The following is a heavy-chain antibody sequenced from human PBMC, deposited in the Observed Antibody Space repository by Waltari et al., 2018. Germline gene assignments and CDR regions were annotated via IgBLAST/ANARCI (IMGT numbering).Heavy chain of an antibody. J-gene: IGHJ4*02. CDR3: ARKDPYYGILTGYQPLPDY. V-gene: IGHV4-39*01. CDR1: GGSVISSSHS. D-gene: IGHD3-9*01. CDR2: VYYSGST. Sequence: QLHLQESGPGLVKPSETLSLTCTVSGGSVISSSHSWGWIRQPPGKGLEWIGSVYYSGSTYYNPSLKRRVTISVDTSKNQFFLMLRSVTVADTAVYYCARKDPYYGILTGYQPLPDYWGQGTLVTVSS.